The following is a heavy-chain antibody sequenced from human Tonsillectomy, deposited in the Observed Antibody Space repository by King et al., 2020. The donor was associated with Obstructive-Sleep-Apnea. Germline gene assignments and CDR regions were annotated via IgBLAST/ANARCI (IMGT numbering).Heavy chain of an antibody. CDR1: GGSISSSNW. D-gene: IGHD2-2*01. V-gene: IGHV4-4*02. CDR2: IYHIGST. Sequence: QLQESGPGLVKPSGTLSLTCAVSGGSISSSNWWSWVRQPPGKGLEWIGEIYHIGSTNYNPSLKIRVTISVDKSKNQFSLKLSSVTAADTAVYYCARGGTSYLYYYGMDVWGQGTTVTVSS. CDR3: ARGGTSYLYYYGMDV. J-gene: IGHJ6*02.